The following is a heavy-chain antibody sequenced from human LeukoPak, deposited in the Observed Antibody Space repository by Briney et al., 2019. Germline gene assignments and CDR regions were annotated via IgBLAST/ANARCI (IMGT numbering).Heavy chain of an antibody. CDR2: ISYDGSNK. Sequence: GRSLRLSCAASGFTSSSYPMHWIRQAPGKGLEGVAVISYDGSNKYYADSVKGRFTTSRDNSKNTLYLQMNSLRAEDTAVYYCARDWDSSSWYLVYWGQGTLVTVSS. J-gene: IGHJ4*02. CDR1: GFTSSSYP. D-gene: IGHD6-13*01. V-gene: IGHV3-30*01. CDR3: ARDWDSSSWYLVY.